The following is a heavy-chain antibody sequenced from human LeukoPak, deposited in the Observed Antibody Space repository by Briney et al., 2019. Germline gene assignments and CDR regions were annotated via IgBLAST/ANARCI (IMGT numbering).Heavy chain of an antibody. CDR3: AGYSGYDKGNYYYYYGMDV. V-gene: IGHV4-30-2*01. J-gene: IGHJ6*02. Sequence: SQTLSLTCAVSGGSISSGGYSWSWIRQPPGKGLERIGYIYHSGSTYYNPSLKSRVTISVDRSKNQFSLKLSSVTAADTAVYYCAGYSGYDKGNYYYYYGMDVWGQGTTVTVSS. CDR1: GGSISSGGYS. CDR2: IYHSGST. D-gene: IGHD5-12*01.